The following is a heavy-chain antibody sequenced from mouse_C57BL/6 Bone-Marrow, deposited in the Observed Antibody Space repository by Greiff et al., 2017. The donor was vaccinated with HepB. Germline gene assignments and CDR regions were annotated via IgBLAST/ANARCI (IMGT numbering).Heavy chain of an antibody. CDR3: ARRGREYAMDY. D-gene: IGHD3-3*01. Sequence: QVQLQQSGPGLVQPSQSLSITCTVSGFSLTSYGIHWVRQSPGKGLEWLGVIWSGGRTDYNAAFISRLSISKDNSKSQVFFKMNSLQADDTAIYYCARRGREYAMDYWGQGTSVTVSS. J-gene: IGHJ4*01. CDR1: GFSLTSYG. CDR2: IWSGGRT. V-gene: IGHV2-2*01.